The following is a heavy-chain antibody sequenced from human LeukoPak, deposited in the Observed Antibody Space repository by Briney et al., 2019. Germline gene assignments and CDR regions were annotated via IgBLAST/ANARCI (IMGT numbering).Heavy chain of an antibody. CDR2: IIPIFGTA. Sequence: ASVKVSCEASGGTFSSYAISWLRQAPGQGLEWMGRIIPIFGTANYAQKFQGRVTITTDESTSTAYMELSSLRSEDTAVYYCARVPEGVVVIPNYYFDYWGQGTLVTVSS. J-gene: IGHJ4*02. V-gene: IGHV1-69*05. CDR3: ARVPEGVVVIPNYYFDY. CDR1: GGTFSSYA. D-gene: IGHD3-22*01.